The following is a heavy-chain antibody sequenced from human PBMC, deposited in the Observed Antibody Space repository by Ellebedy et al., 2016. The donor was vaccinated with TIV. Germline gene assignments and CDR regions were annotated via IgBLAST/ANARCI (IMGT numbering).Heavy chain of an antibody. CDR1: GCTFRTYT. J-gene: IGHJ5*02. V-gene: IGHV1-69*13. D-gene: IGHD4-11*01. CDR3: ARGKDSGNYVGWFDP. CDR2: ILPISPTP. Sequence: ASVTVSCKASGCTFRTYTVTLVRQAPGQALEWVGGILPISPTPNYAQKFHARVTITADESANIVYMELSSLSSDDTAVYYCARGKDSGNYVGWFDPWGQGTLVTVSS.